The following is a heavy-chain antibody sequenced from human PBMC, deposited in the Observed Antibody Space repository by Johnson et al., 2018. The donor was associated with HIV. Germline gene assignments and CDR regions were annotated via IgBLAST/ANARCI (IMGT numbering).Heavy chain of an antibody. V-gene: IGHV3-13*01. CDR1: GFTFSSYD. CDR2: IGTAGDT. D-gene: IGHD6-13*01. CDR3: ARGSLGYSSSWIQSGTTFDI. J-gene: IGHJ3*02. Sequence: EQLVESGGGLVQPGGSLRLSCAASGFTFSSYDMHWVRQATGKGLEWVSGIGTAGDTYYPGSVKGRFTISRENAKNSLYLQMNSLRAGDTAVYYCARGSLGYSSSWIQSGTTFDIWGQGTMVTVSS.